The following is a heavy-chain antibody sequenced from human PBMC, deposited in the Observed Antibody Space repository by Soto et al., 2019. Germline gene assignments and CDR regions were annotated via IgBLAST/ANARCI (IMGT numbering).Heavy chain of an antibody. CDR3: ARDSIAAAGENWFDP. V-gene: IGHV1-2*04. CDR1: GYTFTGYY. Sequence: GASVKVSCKASGYTFTGYYMHWVRQAPGQGLEWMGWINPNSGGTNYAQKFQGWVTMTRDTSISTAYMELSRLRSDDTAVYYCARDSIAAAGENWFDPWGQGNLVTVSS. CDR2: INPNSGGT. D-gene: IGHD6-13*01. J-gene: IGHJ5*02.